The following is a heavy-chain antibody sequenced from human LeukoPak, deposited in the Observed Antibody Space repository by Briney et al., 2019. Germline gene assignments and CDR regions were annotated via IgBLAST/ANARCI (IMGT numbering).Heavy chain of an antibody. J-gene: IGHJ3*01. CDR2: MYSGGST. CDR3: ARDRYCSGGSCYGDAFDL. D-gene: IGHD2-15*01. CDR1: GFTLSSNY. Sequence: PGGSLRLSCTASGFTLSSNYMSWVRQAPRKGLEWVSIMYSGGSTGYPDSVKGRFIISRDHSKNTLYLQMNSLRAEDTAVYYCARDRYCSGGSCYGDAFDLWGQGTMVTVSS. V-gene: IGHV3-53*01.